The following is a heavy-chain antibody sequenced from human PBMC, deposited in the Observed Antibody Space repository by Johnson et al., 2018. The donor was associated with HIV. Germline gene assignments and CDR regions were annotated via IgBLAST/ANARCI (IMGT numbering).Heavy chain of an antibody. Sequence: VQLVESGGGLVQPGGSLRLSCAASGFAFDDYAMHWVRQAPGKGLVWVSRINSDGSSTSYADSVKGRFTISRDNAKNTLYLQMNSLRAEDTAVYYCARDHAFGDIWDRAFDIWGQGTMVTVSS. CDR1: GFAFDDYA. D-gene: IGHD3-10*01. CDR3: ARDHAFGDIWDRAFDI. V-gene: IGHV3-74*01. J-gene: IGHJ3*02. CDR2: INSDGSST.